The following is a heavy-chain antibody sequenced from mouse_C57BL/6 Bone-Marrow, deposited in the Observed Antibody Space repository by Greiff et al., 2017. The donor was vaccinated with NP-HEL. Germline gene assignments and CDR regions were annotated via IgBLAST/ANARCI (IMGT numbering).Heavy chain of an antibody. D-gene: IGHD4-1*02. CDR3: ARSSNWAYYAMDY. CDR1: GYTFTSYW. V-gene: IGHV1-50*01. J-gene: IGHJ4*01. CDR2: IDPSDSYT. Sequence: QVQLQQPGAELVKPGASVKLSCKASGYTFTSYWMQWVKQRPGQGLEWIGEIDPSDSYTNYNQKFKGKATLTVDTSSSTAYMQLSSLTSEDSAVYYCARSSNWAYYAMDYWGQGTSVTVSS.